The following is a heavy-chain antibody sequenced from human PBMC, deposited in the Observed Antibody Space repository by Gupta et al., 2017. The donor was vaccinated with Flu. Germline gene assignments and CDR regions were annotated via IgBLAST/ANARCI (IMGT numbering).Heavy chain of an antibody. CDR1: GFTFSSYG. D-gene: IGHD3-22*01. V-gene: IGHV3-30*18. Sequence: QVQLVESGGGVVQPGRPLRLSCAASGFTFSSYGMHWVRQATGKGLEWVAVISYDGSDKYYADSVKGRFTISRDNSKNTLYLQMNSLRPEDTAVYSCAKDGSPSGHGVSGYYYNYYYYYGMDVWGQGTTVTVSS. CDR3: AKDGSPSGHGVSGYYYNYYYYYGMDV. J-gene: IGHJ6*02. CDR2: ISYDGSDK.